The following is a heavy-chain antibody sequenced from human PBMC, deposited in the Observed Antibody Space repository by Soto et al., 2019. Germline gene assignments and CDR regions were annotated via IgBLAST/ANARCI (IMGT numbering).Heavy chain of an antibody. CDR1: GYTFTSYY. D-gene: IGHD3-10*01. Sequence: QVQLVQSGAEVKKPGASVKVSCKASGYTFTSYYMHWVRQAPGQGLEWMGIINPSGGSTSYAQKFQGRVTMTRDTSTSTVYMELSSLRSEDTAVYXCARDSVGGGWFGNFDYWGQGTLVTVSS. CDR3: ARDSVGGGWFGNFDY. CDR2: INPSGGST. J-gene: IGHJ4*02. V-gene: IGHV1-46*01.